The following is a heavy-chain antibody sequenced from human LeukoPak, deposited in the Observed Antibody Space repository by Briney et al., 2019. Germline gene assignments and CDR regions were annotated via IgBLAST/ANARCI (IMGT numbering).Heavy chain of an antibody. J-gene: IGHJ4*02. V-gene: IGHV3-7*01. D-gene: IGHD3-16*01. CDR2: ISQDGSEK. Sequence: GGSLRLSCAASGFTFRSYWMSWVRQAPGKGLEWVANISQDGSEKYYVDSVKGRFTISRDNAKKSLYLQMNSLRADDTAVYYCARDGGPFDSWGQGTLVTVSS. CDR1: GFTFRSYW. CDR3: ARDGGPFDS.